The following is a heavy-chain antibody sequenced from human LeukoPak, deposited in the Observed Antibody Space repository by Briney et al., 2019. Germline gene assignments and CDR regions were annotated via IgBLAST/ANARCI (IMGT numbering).Heavy chain of an antibody. CDR3: ARGTYCSGGSCLVY. J-gene: IGHJ4*02. V-gene: IGHV4-59*01. CDR1: GGSISSNY. D-gene: IGHD2-15*01. Sequence: SETLSLTCTVSGGSISSNYWSWIRQPPGKGLEWIGYIYYSGSTNYNPSLKSRVNISVDTSKNQFSLKLSSVTAADTAVYYCARGTYCSGGSCLVYWGQGTLVTVSS. CDR2: IYYSGST.